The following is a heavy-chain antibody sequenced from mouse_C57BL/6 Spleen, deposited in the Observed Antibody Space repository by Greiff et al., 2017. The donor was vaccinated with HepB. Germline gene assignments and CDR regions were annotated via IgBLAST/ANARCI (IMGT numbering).Heavy chain of an antibody. D-gene: IGHD3-2*02. CDR2: FYPGSGSI. V-gene: IGHV1-62-2*01. CDR1: GYTFTEYT. CDR3: ARHEEGASGYVDYFDY. Sequence: VQLQQSGAELVKPGASVKLSCKASGYTFTEYTIHWVKQRSGQGLEWIGWFYPGSGSIKYNEKFKDKATLAADKSSSTVYMELSRLTSEDSAVYFCARHEEGASGYVDYFDYWGQGTTLTVSS. J-gene: IGHJ2*01.